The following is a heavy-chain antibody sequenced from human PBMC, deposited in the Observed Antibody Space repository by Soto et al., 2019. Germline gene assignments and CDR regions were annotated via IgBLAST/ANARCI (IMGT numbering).Heavy chain of an antibody. V-gene: IGHV2-5*02. CDR2: IYWDDDK. CDR1: GFSLSTSGVA. CDR3: VQSGLFDVVRGIFDY. D-gene: IGHD3-10*01. Sequence: QITLKESGPTLVKPTQTLTLTCTFSGFSLSTSGVAVGWIRQPPGKALEWLALIYWDDDKRYSPSLRSRLTITKDISKNHVVLTMTNMDPVNTVTYYCVQSGLFDVVRGIFDYCGQGTLVTVSS. J-gene: IGHJ4*02.